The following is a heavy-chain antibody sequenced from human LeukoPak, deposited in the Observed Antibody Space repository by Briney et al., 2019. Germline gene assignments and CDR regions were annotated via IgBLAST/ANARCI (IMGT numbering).Heavy chain of an antibody. J-gene: IGHJ4*02. CDR2: IYYSGST. CDR3: ARGVRFLEWLFDY. CDR1: GGSISSTSYY. V-gene: IGHV4-39*07. D-gene: IGHD3-3*01. Sequence: PSETLSLTCIVSGGSISSTSYYWGWIRQPPGKGLEWIGSIYYSGSTYYNPSLKSRVTISVDTSKNQFSLKLSSVTAADTAVYYCARGVRFLEWLFDYWGQGTLVTVSS.